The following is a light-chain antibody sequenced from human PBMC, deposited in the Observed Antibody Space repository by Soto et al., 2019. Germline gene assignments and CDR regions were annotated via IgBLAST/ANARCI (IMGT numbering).Light chain of an antibody. J-gene: IGKJ5*01. CDR2: GAS. V-gene: IGKV3-20*01. CDR3: QHYDSLPIT. CDR1: QSVSSSY. Sequence: EIVLTQSPGTLSLSPGERATLSCLASQSVSSSYLAWYQQIPGQAPRLVIYGASSRATGIPDRFSGSGSGTDFTLTISRLEPEDFAVFYCQHYDSLPITFGQGTRLEI.